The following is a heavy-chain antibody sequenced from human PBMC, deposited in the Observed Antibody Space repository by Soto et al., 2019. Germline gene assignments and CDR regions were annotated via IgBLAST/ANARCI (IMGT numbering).Heavy chain of an antibody. V-gene: IGHV3-30*18. CDR1: GFTFSSYG. J-gene: IGHJ6*02. Sequence: GGSLRLSWAASGFTFSSYGMHWVRQAPGKGLEWVAVISYDGSNKYYADSVKGRFTISRDNSKNTLYLQMNSLRAEDTAVYYCAKDGARYDFWSGYYNPKVSYGMDVWGQGTTVTVSS. CDR3: AKDGARYDFWSGYYNPKVSYGMDV. CDR2: ISYDGSNK. D-gene: IGHD3-3*01.